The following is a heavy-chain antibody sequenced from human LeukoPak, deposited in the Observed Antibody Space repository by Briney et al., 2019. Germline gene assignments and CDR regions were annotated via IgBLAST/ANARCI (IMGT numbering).Heavy chain of an antibody. J-gene: IGHJ6*03. V-gene: IGHV4-39*01. CDR2: IYTSGST. CDR3: ARLILGYSYGIDYYYYYMDV. D-gene: IGHD5-18*01. CDR1: GGSISSSSYY. Sequence: PSETLSLTCTVSGGSISSSSYYWGWIRQPPGKGLEWIGRIYTSGSTNYNPSLKSRVTISVDTSKNQFSLKLSSVTAADTAVYYCARLILGYSYGIDYYYYYMDVWGKGTTVTVSS.